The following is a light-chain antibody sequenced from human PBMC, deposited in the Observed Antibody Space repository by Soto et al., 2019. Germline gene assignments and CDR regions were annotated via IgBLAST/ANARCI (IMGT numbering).Light chain of an antibody. Sequence: DIQMTQSPSTLSASVGDRVTITCRASQSISSWLAWYQQKPGKAPKLLIYDASTLERGVPSRFSGTGSGTEFTLTIDRLQPDDFATYYCQQYHTSSITFG. V-gene: IGKV1-5*01. CDR3: QQYHTSSIT. CDR2: DAS. J-gene: IGKJ5*01. CDR1: QSISSW.